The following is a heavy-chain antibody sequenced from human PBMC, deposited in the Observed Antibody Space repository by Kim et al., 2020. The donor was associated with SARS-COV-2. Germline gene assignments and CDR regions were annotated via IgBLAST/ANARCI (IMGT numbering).Heavy chain of an antibody. CDR1: FDSFSSYNYY. J-gene: IGHJ2*01. V-gene: IGHV4-61*01. D-gene: IGHD3-10*01. CDR3: TRGSGWLTDL. Sequence: SAPLSLPFAVSFDSFSSYNYYWSWIRQPPGKGLEWIGYIHNTGSTNYSPSLKSRLTISLDMSKNQFSLNLTSVTAADTAVYYCTRGSGWLTDLWGRGTL. CDR2: IHNTGST.